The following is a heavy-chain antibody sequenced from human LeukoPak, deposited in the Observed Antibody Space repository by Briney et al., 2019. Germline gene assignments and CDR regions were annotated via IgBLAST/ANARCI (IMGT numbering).Heavy chain of an antibody. CDR3: ARVQRWFGEEALDI. CDR1: GYTFIGYY. CDR2: INPNSGGT. J-gene: IGHJ3*02. D-gene: IGHD3-10*01. Sequence: ASVKVSCKASGYTFIGYYMHWVRQAPGQGLEWVGWINPNSGGTNYAQKFQGRVNMTRDTSISTAYMELRRLRSDDTAVYYCARVQRWFGEEALDIWGQGTMVTVSS. V-gene: IGHV1-2*02.